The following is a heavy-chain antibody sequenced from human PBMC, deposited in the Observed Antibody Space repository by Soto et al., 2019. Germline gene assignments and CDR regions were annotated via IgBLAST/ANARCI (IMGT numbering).Heavy chain of an antibody. CDR3: ARQFKGYNYGTGYYYYGMDV. V-gene: IGHV5-51*01. CDR2: IYPGDSDT. CDR1: GYNFTNYW. Sequence: XDSLKISCEGSGYNFTNYWIGLVRQMPGKGLEWMGIIYPGDSDTRYSPSFQGQVTISADKSISTAYLQWSSLKASDAAMYYCARQFKGYNYGTGYYYYGMDVWGQGTTVTVSS. J-gene: IGHJ6*02. D-gene: IGHD5-18*01.